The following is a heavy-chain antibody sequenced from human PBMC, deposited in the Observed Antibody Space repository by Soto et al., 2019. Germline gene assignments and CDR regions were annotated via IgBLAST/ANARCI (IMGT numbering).Heavy chain of an antibody. CDR2: LSSSGSNT. Sequence: GGSLRLSCAASGFTFSSYSLSWVLQAPGKGLEWVSSLSSSGSNTYYADSVKGRFTISRDNSKSTLYLEMNSLRAEDTAMYYCARRIARTETSKHFDCWGQGALVTVSS. J-gene: IGHJ4*02. D-gene: IGHD6-13*01. CDR3: ARRIARTETSKHFDC. CDR1: GFTFSSYS. V-gene: IGHV3-23*01.